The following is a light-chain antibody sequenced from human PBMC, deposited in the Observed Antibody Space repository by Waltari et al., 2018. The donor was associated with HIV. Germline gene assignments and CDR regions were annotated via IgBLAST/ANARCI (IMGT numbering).Light chain of an antibody. CDR1: SSDVGAYNY. V-gene: IGLV2-11*01. CDR2: DVN. J-gene: IGLJ1*01. Sequence: QSALTQPRSVFGSPGQSVTISCTGTSSDVGAYNYFSWYQQHPGKAPKLMIYDVNKRPSGVPDRFSGSKSGNTASLTISGLQAEDEADYYCCSYAGSYTYVFGTGTKVTVL. CDR3: CSYAGSYTYV.